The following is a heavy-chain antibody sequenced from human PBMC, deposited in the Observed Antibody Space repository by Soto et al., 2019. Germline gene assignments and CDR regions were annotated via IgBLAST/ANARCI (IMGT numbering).Heavy chain of an antibody. CDR3: ARLRRDWGDAFDL. J-gene: IGHJ3*01. Sequence: QVQLVQSGADVKKPGSSVKVSCKTSGGSFGSSAISWVRQAPAQGLEWMGENIPVFDKANYAQHFQGRLTITADELTGTVFMELSSLRSEDTAVYFCARLRRDWGDAFDLWGLGTFVTVSS. CDR1: GGSFGSSA. D-gene: IGHD3-16*01. V-gene: IGHV1-69*01. CDR2: NIPVFDKA.